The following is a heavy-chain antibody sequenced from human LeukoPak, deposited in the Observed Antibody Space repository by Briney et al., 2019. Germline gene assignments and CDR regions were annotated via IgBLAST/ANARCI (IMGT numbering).Heavy chain of an antibody. Sequence: ASVKVSCKASGYTFTSYGISWVRQAPGQGLAWMGWISAYNGNTNYAQKLQGRVTMTTDTSTSTAYMELRSLRSDDTAVYYCARRGYCSGGSCYREYDYWGQGTLVTVSS. V-gene: IGHV1-18*04. CDR2: ISAYNGNT. CDR3: ARRGYCSGGSCYREYDY. CDR1: GYTFTSYG. D-gene: IGHD2-15*01. J-gene: IGHJ4*02.